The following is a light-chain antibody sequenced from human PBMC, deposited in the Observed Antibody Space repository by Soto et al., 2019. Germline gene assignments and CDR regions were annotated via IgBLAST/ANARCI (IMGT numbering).Light chain of an antibody. J-gene: IGKJ2*01. Sequence: IVLTQSPGTLSLSPGERATLSCRASQSVGSNYLAWYQQKPGQAPRLLIYGASSRATGFPDRFSGSGSGTDFTLTIRSLEPEDFAVYYCLQYGTSAYTFGQGTTLEIK. CDR3: LQYGTSAYT. V-gene: IGKV3-20*01. CDR1: QSVGSNY. CDR2: GAS.